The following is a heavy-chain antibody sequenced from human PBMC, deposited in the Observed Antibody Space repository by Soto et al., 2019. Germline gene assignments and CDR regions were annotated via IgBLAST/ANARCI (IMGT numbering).Heavy chain of an antibody. D-gene: IGHD3-10*01. CDR3: ASGGFGEVPFDK. J-gene: IGHJ4*02. CDR1: GYTFTRYW. V-gene: IGHV5-51*01. CDR2: IYPADSDT. Sequence: GESLKISCKTSGYTFTRYWIGWVRQMPGKGLEWMGIIYPADSDTRYRPSFQGQVTISADKSINTAYLQWSSLKASDTAMYYCASGGFGEVPFDKWGQGTQVTVSS.